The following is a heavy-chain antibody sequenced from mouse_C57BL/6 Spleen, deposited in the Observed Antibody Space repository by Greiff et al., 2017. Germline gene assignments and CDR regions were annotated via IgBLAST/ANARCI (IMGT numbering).Heavy chain of an antibody. J-gene: IGHJ2*01. CDR3: AVTGTSGDY. V-gene: IGHV14-4*01. D-gene: IGHD4-1*01. CDR2: IDPENGDT. Sequence: VQLQQSGAELVRPGASVKLSCTASGFNIKDDYMHWVKQRPEQGLEWIGWIDPENGDTEYAPKFQGKATIKADTDANTATLQLSSLTSAATAVYYCAVTGTSGDYWGQGTTLTVSS. CDR1: GFNIKDDY.